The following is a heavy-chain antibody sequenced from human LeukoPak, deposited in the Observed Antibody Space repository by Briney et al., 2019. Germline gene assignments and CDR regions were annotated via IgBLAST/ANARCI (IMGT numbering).Heavy chain of an antibody. V-gene: IGHV4-59*08. Sequence: PSETLSRTCTDSGGSISSYYWSWIRKPPGKGLEWIGYIYYSGSTDYKPSLKSRVTISVDTSKNQFSLKLSSVTAADTAVYYCARQGGYDSSGYYSRGYHYYGMDVWGQGTTVTVSS. J-gene: IGHJ6*02. D-gene: IGHD3-22*01. CDR3: ARQGGYDSSGYYSRGYHYYGMDV. CDR2: IYYSGST. CDR1: GGSISSYY.